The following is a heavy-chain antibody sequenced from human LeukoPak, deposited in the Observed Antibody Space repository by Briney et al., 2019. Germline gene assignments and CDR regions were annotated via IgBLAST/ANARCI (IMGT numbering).Heavy chain of an antibody. D-gene: IGHD6-13*01. V-gene: IGHV3-11*01. J-gene: IGHJ5*02. CDR2: MSSGSPRAI. CDR1: GFTFSDYY. CDR3: SSNSGSTLRHGWFDP. Sequence: GGSLRLSCAASGFTFSDYYMSWIRQAPGKGLEWVSLMSSGSPRAIYYGNSVKGRFIASRDNAKNSLYLQMNSLRAEDTAVYYCSSNSGSTLRHGWFDPWGQGTLVTVSS.